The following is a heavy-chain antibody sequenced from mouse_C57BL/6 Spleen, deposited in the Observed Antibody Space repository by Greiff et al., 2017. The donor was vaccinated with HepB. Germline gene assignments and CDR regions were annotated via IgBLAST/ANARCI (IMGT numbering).Heavy chain of an antibody. J-gene: IGHJ1*03. V-gene: IGHV5-16*01. CDR2: INYDGSST. CDR3: ARRTTWGYFDV. CDR1: GFTFSDYY. D-gene: IGHD1-1*01. Sequence: EVKLVESEGGLVQPGSSMKLSCTASGFTFSDYYMAWVRQVPEKGLEWVANINYDGSSTYYLDSLKSRFIISRDNAKNILYLQMSSLKSEDTATYYCARRTTWGYFDVWGTGTTVTVSS.